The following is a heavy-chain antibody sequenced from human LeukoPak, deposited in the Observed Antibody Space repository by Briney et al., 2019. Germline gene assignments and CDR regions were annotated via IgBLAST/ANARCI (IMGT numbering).Heavy chain of an antibody. V-gene: IGHV1-8*01. D-gene: IGHD6-19*01. J-gene: IGHJ6*03. CDR3: ARDPAGTDYYYMDV. CDR1: GYTFTSYD. CDR2: MNPNSGNT. Sequence: ASVKVSCKASGYTFTSYDINWVRQATGQGLEWMGWMNPNSGNTGYAQKFQGRVTMTRNTSISTAYMELSSLRSEDTAVYYCARDPAGTDYYYMDVWGKGTTVTVSS.